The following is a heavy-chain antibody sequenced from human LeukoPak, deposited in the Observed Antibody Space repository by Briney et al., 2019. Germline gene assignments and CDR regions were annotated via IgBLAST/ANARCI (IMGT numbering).Heavy chain of an antibody. CDR1: GFTVSSNY. J-gene: IGHJ6*02. CDR3: TTDGCSSTSCYDLPYYYYGMDV. CDR2: IKSKTDGGTT. Sequence: GGSLRLSCAASGFTVSSNYMSWVRQAPGKGLEWVGRIKSKTDGGTTDYAAPVKGRFTISRDDSKNTLYLQMNSLKTEDTAVYYCTTDGCSSTSCYDLPYYYYGMDVWGQGTTVTVSS. V-gene: IGHV3-15*01. D-gene: IGHD2-2*01.